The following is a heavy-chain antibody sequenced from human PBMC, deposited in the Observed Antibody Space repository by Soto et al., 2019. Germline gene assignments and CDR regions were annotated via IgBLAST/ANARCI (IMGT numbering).Heavy chain of an antibody. CDR3: ARGKYIGSYYFDS. CDR1: GFIFGDYW. D-gene: IGHD1-26*01. Sequence: PGGSLRLSCEVSGFIFGDYWMHWVRQAPGKGLEWVSRVDSDGNGATYADSVRGRFTISRDNAKNTLYLQITGLGVEDTAMYYCARGKYIGSYYFDSWGQGTPVTVSS. J-gene: IGHJ4*02. CDR2: VDSDGNGA. V-gene: IGHV3-74*01.